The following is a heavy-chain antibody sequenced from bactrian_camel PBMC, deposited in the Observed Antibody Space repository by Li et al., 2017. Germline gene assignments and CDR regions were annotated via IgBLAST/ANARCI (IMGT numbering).Heavy chain of an antibody. CDR2: IYSDGSMT. D-gene: IGHD6*01. CDR3: ATGYGSSSLSTP. J-gene: IGHJ4*01. Sequence: HVQLVESGGDLVQPGGSLRLSCAAAGFTFRRSGMNWVRQAPVKGLEWVSSIYSDGSMTAYADSVKGRFTISRDNAKNTVYLQMNSLKSVDTAPYYCATGYGSSSLSTPRGQGTQVTVS. V-gene: IGHV3S6*01. CDR1: GFTFRRSG.